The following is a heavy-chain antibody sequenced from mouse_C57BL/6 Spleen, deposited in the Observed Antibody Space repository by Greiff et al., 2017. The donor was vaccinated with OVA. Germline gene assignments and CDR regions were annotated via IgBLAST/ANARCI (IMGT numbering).Heavy chain of an antibody. CDR1: GYTFTSYW. D-gene: IGHD2-4*01. CDR3: AIGEDYVLYFDY. J-gene: IGHJ2*01. V-gene: IGHV1-74*01. CDR2: IHPSDSDT. Sequence: VQLQQPGAELVKPGASVKVSCKASGYTFTSYWMHWVKQRPGQGLEWIGSIHPSDSDTNYNQKFKGKATLTVDKSSSTAYMQLSSLTSEDSAVYYCAIGEDYVLYFDYWGQGTTLTVSS.